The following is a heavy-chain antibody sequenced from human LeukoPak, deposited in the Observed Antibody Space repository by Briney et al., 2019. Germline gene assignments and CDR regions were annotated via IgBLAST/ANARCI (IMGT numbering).Heavy chain of an antibody. CDR3: ARDERNYDFWSGYYYYYMDV. CDR2: IYYSGST. J-gene: IGHJ6*03. D-gene: IGHD3-3*01. V-gene: IGHV4-59*01. CDR1: GGSISSYY. Sequence: ASGTLSLTCTVSGGSISSYYWSWIRQPPGKGLEWIGYIYYSGSTNYNPSLKSRVTISVDTSKNQFSLKLSSVTAADTAVYYCARDERNYDFWSGYYYYYMDVWGKGTTVTVSS.